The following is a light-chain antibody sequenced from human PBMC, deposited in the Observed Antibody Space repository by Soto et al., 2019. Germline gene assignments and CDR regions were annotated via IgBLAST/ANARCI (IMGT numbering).Light chain of an antibody. J-gene: IGKJ1*01. CDR3: VQFSHSSRP. CDR1: QSLVYSDGNTY. CDR2: QVS. Sequence: DVAMTQTPLSSPVTLGQPASISCRSSQSLVYSDGNTYLSWLQQRPGQPPRLLIYQVSNRFSGVPDRFSGSGAGTEFTLNISRVEAEEVGVYYCVQFSHSSRPFGQGTKVEI. V-gene: IGKV2-24*01.